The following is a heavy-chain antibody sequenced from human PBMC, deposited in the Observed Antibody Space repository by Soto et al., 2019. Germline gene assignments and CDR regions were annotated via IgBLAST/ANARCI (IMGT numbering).Heavy chain of an antibody. CDR1: GFTFSSYS. V-gene: IGHV3-30-3*01. Sequence: QVQLMESGGGVVQPGGSLRLSYATSGFTFSSYSMHWFRQAPGKGLEWVAVTSSDGGTKFYADSVKGRFTISRDNSKNTLYLQMNSLRTEDSAVYYCAREVVTTQWYFDNWGQGSLVTVSS. J-gene: IGHJ4*02. CDR2: TSSDGGTK. CDR3: AREVVTTQWYFDN. D-gene: IGHD1-1*01.